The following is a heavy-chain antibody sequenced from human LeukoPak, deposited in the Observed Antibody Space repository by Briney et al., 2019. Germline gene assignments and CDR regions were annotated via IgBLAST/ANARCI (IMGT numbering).Heavy chain of an antibody. V-gene: IGHV3-64D*09. CDR2: ISSDGGST. J-gene: IGHJ4*02. D-gene: IGHD6-19*01. CDR1: GFTFNSYV. CDR3: GGGGWYVDY. Sequence: PGGSLRLSCAASGFTFNSYVLHWVRQAPGKGLEYVSAISSDGGSTYYADSVNGRFTMSRDNSKNTLYLQMNSLRVEDTAVYYCGGGGWYVDYWGQGTLVTGSP.